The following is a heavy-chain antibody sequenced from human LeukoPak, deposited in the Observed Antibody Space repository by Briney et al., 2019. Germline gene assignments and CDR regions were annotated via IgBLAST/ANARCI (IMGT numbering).Heavy chain of an antibody. D-gene: IGHD3-10*01. CDR1: GYTFTSYA. Sequence: GASVKVSCKASGYTFTSYAMHWVRQVPGQRLEWMGWINAGNGNTKYSQKFQGRVTITRDTSASTAYMELSSLRSEDTAVYYCARVYGSGSYDYYYGMDVWGKGTTVTVSS. J-gene: IGHJ6*04. CDR3: ARVYGSGSYDYYYGMDV. CDR2: INAGNGNT. V-gene: IGHV1-3*01.